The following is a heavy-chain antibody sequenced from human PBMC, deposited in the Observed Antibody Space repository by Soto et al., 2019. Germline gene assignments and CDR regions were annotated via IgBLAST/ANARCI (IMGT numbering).Heavy chain of an antibody. J-gene: IGHJ4*02. CDR3: AKGFCSSTSCYSRYYFDY. D-gene: IGHD2-2*01. Sequence: GGSLRLSCAASGFTFSSYAMSWVRQAPGKGLEWVSAISGSGGSTYYADSVKGRFTISRDNSKNTLYLQMNSLRAEDTAVYYCAKGFCSSTSCYSRYYFDYWGQGTLVTVSS. CDR2: ISGSGGST. CDR1: GFTFSSYA. V-gene: IGHV3-23*01.